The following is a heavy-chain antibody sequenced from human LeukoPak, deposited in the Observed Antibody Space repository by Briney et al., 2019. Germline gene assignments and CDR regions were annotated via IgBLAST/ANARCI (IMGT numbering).Heavy chain of an antibody. V-gene: IGHV3-23*01. CDR2: ISGSGGST. Sequence: GGSLRLSCAASGFTFSSYAMSWVRQAPGKGLEWVSAISGSGGSTYYADSVKGRFTISRDNSQNTLYLQMNSLRAEDTAVYYCAEDLPRGGDYVYYYYYGMDVWGQGTTVTVSS. D-gene: IGHD4-17*01. J-gene: IGHJ6*02. CDR1: GFTFSSYA. CDR3: AEDLPRGGDYVYYYYYGMDV.